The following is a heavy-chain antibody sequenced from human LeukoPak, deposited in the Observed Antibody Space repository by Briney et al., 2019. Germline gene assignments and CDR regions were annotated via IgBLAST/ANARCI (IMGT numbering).Heavy chain of an antibody. Sequence: GGSLRLSCEASGFTYSSYAMSWVRQAPGKGLAWVSVISSSADSTYYADSVKGRFTISRDNSKNTLYLQMNNLRAEDTAVYYCAKPLEKYTYGGNFDYWGQGILVTVSS. D-gene: IGHD4-23*01. CDR3: AKPLEKYTYGGNFDY. J-gene: IGHJ4*02. CDR2: ISSSADST. CDR1: GFTYSSYA. V-gene: IGHV3-23*01.